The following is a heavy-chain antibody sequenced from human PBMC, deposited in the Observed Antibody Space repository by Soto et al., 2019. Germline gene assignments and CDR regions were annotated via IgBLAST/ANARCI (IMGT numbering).Heavy chain of an antibody. J-gene: IGHJ4*02. CDR3: ARARGPATAYDFDY. Sequence: EVQLLESGGGLVQPGGSLRLSCAASGLTLSSYTMNWVRQAPGMGLEWVSTISAVGYGTYYADSVKGRFTISRDNSKNTLLLQMNSLRDEDTAVYYCARARGPATAYDFDYWGQGTPVAVSS. CDR2: ISAVGYGT. CDR1: GLTLSSYT. D-gene: IGHD5-12*01. V-gene: IGHV3-23*01.